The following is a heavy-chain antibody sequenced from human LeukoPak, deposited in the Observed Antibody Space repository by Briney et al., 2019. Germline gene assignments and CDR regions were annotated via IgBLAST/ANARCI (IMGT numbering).Heavy chain of an antibody. CDR3: ARERAEGFDY. J-gene: IGHJ4*02. CDR2: ISGSSSSI. CDR1: GFTFSSYS. D-gene: IGHD6-19*01. Sequence: GGSLRLSCAASGFTFSSYSMNWVRQAPGKGLEWVSSISGSSSSIYYADSVKGRFTVSRDNAKNSLYLQMSTLRAEDTAVYYCARERAEGFDYWGQGILVTVSS. V-gene: IGHV3-21*01.